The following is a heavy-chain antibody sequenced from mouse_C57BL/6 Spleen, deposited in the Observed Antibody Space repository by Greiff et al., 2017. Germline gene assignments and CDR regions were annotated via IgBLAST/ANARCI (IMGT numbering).Heavy chain of an antibody. J-gene: IGHJ2*01. D-gene: IGHD1-1*01. CDR2: IWWNDDK. V-gene: IGHV8-5*01. Sequence: QVTLKESGPGILQPSQTLSLTCSFSGFSLSTSNMGIGWIRPPSGMGLEWLVQIWWNDDKSYNPFLKRQLTISKDTSNNQVFLKITSVKTADTATYYCAQMSYYGSSYYFDYWGQGTTLTVSS. CDR3: AQMSYYGSSYYFDY. CDR1: GFSLSTSNMG.